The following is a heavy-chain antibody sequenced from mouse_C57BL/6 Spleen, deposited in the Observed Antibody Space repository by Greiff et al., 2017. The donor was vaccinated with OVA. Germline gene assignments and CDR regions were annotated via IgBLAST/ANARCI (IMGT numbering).Heavy chain of an antibody. Sequence: EVKLQESGPELVKPGASVQISCKASGYSFTDYHMNWVKQSNGKSLAWIGVINPNYGTTRYNQKFKGKATLTVDKSSSTAYMQLNSLTSEDSAVYYCASYSNHAMDYWGQGTSVTVSS. CDR3: ASYSNHAMDY. D-gene: IGHD2-5*01. J-gene: IGHJ4*01. CDR2: INPNYGTT. CDR1: GYSFTDYH. V-gene: IGHV1-39*01.